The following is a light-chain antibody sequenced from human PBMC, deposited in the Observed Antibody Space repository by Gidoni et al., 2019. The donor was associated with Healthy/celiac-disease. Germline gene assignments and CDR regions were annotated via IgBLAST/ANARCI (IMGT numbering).Light chain of an antibody. CDR1: QSVSSN. Sequence: EIVMTQSPATLSVSPGERANLSRRGSQSVSSNLACYQQKPGQTARPLIDGASTRATGSPPRFSGSGSGTEVTLSISSLQSEDVAVYYCQQYNNWPRGLTFXPXTKVXIK. J-gene: IGKJ3*01. CDR3: QQYNNWPRGLT. V-gene: IGKV3D-15*01. CDR2: GAS.